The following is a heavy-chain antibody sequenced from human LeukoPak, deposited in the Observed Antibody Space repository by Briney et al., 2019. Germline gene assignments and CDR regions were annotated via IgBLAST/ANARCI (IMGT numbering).Heavy chain of an antibody. CDR3: ARDRGAYYYDSSGYYY. D-gene: IGHD3-22*01. CDR1: GFTFSSYS. V-gene: IGHV3-48*01. CDR2: ISSSSSTI. Sequence: GGSLRLSCAASGFTFSSYSMNWVRQAPGKGLEWVSYISSSSSTIYYADSVKGRFTISRDNAKNSLYLQMNGLRAEDTAVYYCARDRGAYYYDSSGYYYWGQGTLVTVSS. J-gene: IGHJ4*02.